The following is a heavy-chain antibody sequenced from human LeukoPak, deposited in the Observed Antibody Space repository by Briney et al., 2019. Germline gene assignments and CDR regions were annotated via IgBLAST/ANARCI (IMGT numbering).Heavy chain of an antibody. CDR2: ISYDGSNK. D-gene: IGHD3-10*01. J-gene: IGHJ4*02. Sequence: PGGSLRLSCAASGFSFSNYEMNWVRQAPDKGLEWVAVISYDGSNKYYADSVKGRFTISRDNSKNTLYLQMNSLRAEDTAVYYCAKEFGGYFDYWGQGTLVTVSS. CDR1: GFSFSNYE. CDR3: AKEFGGYFDY. V-gene: IGHV3-30*18.